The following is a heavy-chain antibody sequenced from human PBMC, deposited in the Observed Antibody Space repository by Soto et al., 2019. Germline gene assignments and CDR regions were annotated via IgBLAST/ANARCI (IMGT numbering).Heavy chain of an antibody. D-gene: IGHD7-27*01. V-gene: IGHV1-69*13. CDR1: GGTFSSYA. CDR2: IIPIFGTA. Sequence: ASVKVSCKASGGTFSSYAISWVRQAPGQGLEWMGGIIPIFGTANYAQKFQGRVTITADESTSTAYMELSSLRSEDTAVYYCARDAGANGGKNEYYYYGLEDWGQGTTVTDTS. CDR3: ARDAGANGGKNEYYYYGLED. J-gene: IGHJ6*02.